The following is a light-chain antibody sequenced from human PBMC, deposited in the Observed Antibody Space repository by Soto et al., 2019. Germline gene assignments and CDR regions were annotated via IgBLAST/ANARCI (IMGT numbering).Light chain of an antibody. CDR2: DTA. Sequence: EIVMTQSPATLSVSPGEGATLSCRASQSVHNDLAWYQHKPGQAPRLLIYDTATRATGIPARFSGSGSGTEFPLTISSLQSEDFAVYYCKQYTNWPPLTFGGGTKVEI. CDR1: QSVHND. CDR3: KQYTNWPPLT. V-gene: IGKV3-15*01. J-gene: IGKJ4*01.